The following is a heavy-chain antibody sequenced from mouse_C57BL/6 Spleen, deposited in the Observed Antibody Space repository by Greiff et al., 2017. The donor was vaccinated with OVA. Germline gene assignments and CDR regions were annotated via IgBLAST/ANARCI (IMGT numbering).Heavy chain of an antibody. CDR2: INPSTGGT. CDR1: GYSFTGYY. CDR3: AKEGFDY. Sequence: VQLQQSGPELVKPGASVKISCKASGYSFTGYYMNWVKQSPEKSLEWIGEINPSTGGTTYNQKFKAKATLTVDKSSSTAYMQRKSLTSEDSAVYYCAKEGFDYWGQGTTLTVSS. J-gene: IGHJ2*01. V-gene: IGHV1-42*01.